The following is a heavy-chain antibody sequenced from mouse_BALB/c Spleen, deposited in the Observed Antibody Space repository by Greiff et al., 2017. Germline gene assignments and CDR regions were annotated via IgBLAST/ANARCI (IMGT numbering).Heavy chain of an antibody. CDR3: ARDYGGLDY. Sequence: DVMLVESGGGLVQPGGSRKLSCAASGFTFSSFGMHWVRQAPEKGLEWVAYISSGSSTIYYADTVKGRFTISRDNPKNTLFLQMTSLRSEDTAMYYCARDYGGLDYWGQGTTLTVSS. J-gene: IGHJ2*01. CDR2: ISSGSSTI. CDR1: GFTFSSFG. V-gene: IGHV5-17*02. D-gene: IGHD1-1*01.